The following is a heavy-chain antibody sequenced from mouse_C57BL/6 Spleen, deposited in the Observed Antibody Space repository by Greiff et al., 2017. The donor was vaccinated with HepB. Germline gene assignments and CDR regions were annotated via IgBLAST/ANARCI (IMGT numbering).Heavy chain of an antibody. CDR1: GYTFTDYY. CDR3: ARSGYYSNYGFAY. D-gene: IGHD2-5*01. CDR2: INPYNGGT. V-gene: IGHV1-19*01. J-gene: IGHJ3*01. Sequence: EVQLQESGPVLVKPGASVKMSCKASGYTFTDYYMNWVKQSHGKSLEWIGVINPYNGGTSYNQKFKGKATLTVDKSSSTAYMELNSLTSEDSAVYYCARSGYYSNYGFAYWGQGTLVTVSA.